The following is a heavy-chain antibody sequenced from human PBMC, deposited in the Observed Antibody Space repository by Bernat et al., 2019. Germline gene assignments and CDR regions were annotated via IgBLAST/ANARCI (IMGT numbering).Heavy chain of an antibody. CDR3: ARDFKDFDY. CDR1: GFSFSSYW. V-gene: IGHV3-7*04. Sequence: EVQLLESGGGLVQPGGSLRLSCAAPGFSFSSYWMTWVRQAPGKGLEWVANIRQDGNEKYYVDSVKGRFTISRDNAKNSLYLQMSSLRAEDTAVYYCARDFKDFDYWGQGTLVTVSS. J-gene: IGHJ4*02. CDR2: IRQDGNEK.